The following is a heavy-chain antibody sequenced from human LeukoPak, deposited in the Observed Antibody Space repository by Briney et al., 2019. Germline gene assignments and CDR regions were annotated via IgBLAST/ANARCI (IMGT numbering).Heavy chain of an antibody. CDR1: GYTFTSYG. CDR3: ARVVLGGYSYGARADDY. D-gene: IGHD5-18*01. V-gene: IGHV1-18*01. CDR2: ISAYNANT. Sequence: ASVKVSCKASGYTFTSYGISWVRQAPGQGLECMGWISAYNANTNYAQKLQGRVTMTTDTSTSTAYMELRSLRSDDTAVYYCARVVLGGYSYGARADDYWGQGTLVTVSS. J-gene: IGHJ4*02.